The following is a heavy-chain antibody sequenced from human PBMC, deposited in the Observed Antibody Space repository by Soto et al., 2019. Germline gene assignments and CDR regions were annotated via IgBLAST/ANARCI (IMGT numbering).Heavy chain of an antibody. CDR3: ASLNVRPYIAARPIYYYYMDV. V-gene: IGHV4-34*01. J-gene: IGHJ6*03. CDR1: GGSFSGYY. CDR2: INHSGST. D-gene: IGHD6-6*01. Sequence: SETLSLTCAVYGGSFSGYYWSWILQPPGKGLEWIGEINHSGSTNYNPSLKSRVTISVDTSKNQFSLKLSSVTAADTAVYYCASLNVRPYIAARPIYYYYMDVWGKGTTVTVSS.